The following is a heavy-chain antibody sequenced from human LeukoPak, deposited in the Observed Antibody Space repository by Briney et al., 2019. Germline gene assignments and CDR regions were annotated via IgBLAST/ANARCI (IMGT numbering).Heavy chain of an antibody. CDR1: GGSISSYY. V-gene: IGHV4-59*01. CDR3: ARDYGGINY. Sequence: SGTLSLTCTVSGGSISSYYWSWIRQPPGKGLEWIGYIYYSGSTNYNPSLKSRVTISVDTSKNQFSLKLSSVTAADTAVYYCARDYGGINYWGQGTLVTVSS. CDR2: IYYSGST. D-gene: IGHD4/OR15-4a*01. J-gene: IGHJ4*02.